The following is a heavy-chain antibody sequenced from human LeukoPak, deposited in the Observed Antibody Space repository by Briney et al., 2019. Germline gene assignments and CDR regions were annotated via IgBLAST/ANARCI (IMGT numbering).Heavy chain of an antibody. CDR3: AELGITMIGGV. CDR1: GGSFSGYY. J-gene: IGHJ6*04. CDR2: INHSGST. Sequence: SETLSLTCAVYGGSFSGYYWSWIRQPPGKGLEWIGEINHSGSTNYNPSLKSRVTISVDTSKNQFFVKLSSVTAADTAVYYCAELGITMIGGVWGKGTTVTISS. D-gene: IGHD3-10*02. V-gene: IGHV4-34*01.